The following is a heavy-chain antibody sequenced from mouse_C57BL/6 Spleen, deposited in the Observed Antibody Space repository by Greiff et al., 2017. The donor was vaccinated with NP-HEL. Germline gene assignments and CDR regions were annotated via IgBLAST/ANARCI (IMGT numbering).Heavy chain of an antibody. Sequence: EVMLVESGGGLVKPGGSLKLSCAASGFTFSDYGMHWVRQAPEKGLEWVAYISSGSSTIYYADTVKGRFTISRDNAKNTLFLQMTSLRSEDTAMYYCARISNYVRYYFDYWGQGTTLTVSS. J-gene: IGHJ2*01. CDR1: GFTFSDYG. V-gene: IGHV5-17*01. CDR3: ARISNYVRYYFDY. CDR2: ISSGSSTI. D-gene: IGHD2-5*01.